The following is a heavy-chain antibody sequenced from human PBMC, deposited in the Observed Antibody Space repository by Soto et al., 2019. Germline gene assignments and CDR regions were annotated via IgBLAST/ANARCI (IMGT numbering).Heavy chain of an antibody. Sequence: SVKVSCKASGGTFSSYTISWVRQAPGQGLEWMGRIIPILGIANYAQKFQGRVTITADKSTSTAYMELSSLRSEDTAVYYCARDSPYCSSTSCYGRGMDVWGQGTTVTVSS. V-gene: IGHV1-69*04. CDR1: GGTFSSYT. J-gene: IGHJ6*02. D-gene: IGHD2-2*01. CDR2: IIPILGIA. CDR3: ARDSPYCSSTSCYGRGMDV.